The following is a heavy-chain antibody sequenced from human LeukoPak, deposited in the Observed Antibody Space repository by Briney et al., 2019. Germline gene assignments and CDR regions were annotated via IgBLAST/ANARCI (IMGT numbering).Heavy chain of an antibody. D-gene: IGHD3-22*01. CDR3: AKDYISSGYYLDY. J-gene: IGHJ4*02. CDR1: GFTFSSYG. Sequence: PGGSLRLSCAASGFTFSSYGMHWVRQAPGKGLEWVAVISYDGSNKYYADSVKGRFTISRDNSKNTLYLQMNSLRAEDTAVYYCAKDYISSGYYLDYWGQGTLVTVSS. V-gene: IGHV3-30*18. CDR2: ISYDGSNK.